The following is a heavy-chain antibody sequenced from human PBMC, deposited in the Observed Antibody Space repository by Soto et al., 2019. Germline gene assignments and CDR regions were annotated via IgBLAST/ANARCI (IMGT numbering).Heavy chain of an antibody. Sequence: QVQLVQSGAEVKKPGASVNVSCKASGYTFTTYGISWVRQAPGQGLEWLGWISAHNGNTSYAQKLQGRVTMTTDTSTSTAYVELRSLRSDDSAVYYCASDESPSSDWYDAFDIWGQGTMVTVSS. D-gene: IGHD6-19*01. CDR3: ASDESPSSDWYDAFDI. CDR2: ISAHNGNT. J-gene: IGHJ3*02. CDR1: GYTFTTYG. V-gene: IGHV1-18*01.